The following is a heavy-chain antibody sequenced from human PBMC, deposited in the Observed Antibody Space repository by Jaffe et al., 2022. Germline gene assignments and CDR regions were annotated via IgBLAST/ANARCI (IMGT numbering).Heavy chain of an antibody. D-gene: IGHD5-18*01. Sequence: EVQLVESGGGLVQPGQSLRLSCSGSSFTFDVSAMSWVRQAPGKGLEWVGFIRSKPYGGTADYAASVRGRFTISRDDSKSIAYLQMNSLKIEDTAVYYCGKDLRPDTAMPIEYWGQGTLVTVSS. V-gene: IGHV3-49*04. CDR2: IRSKPYGGTA. CDR3: GKDLRPDTAMPIEY. CDR1: SFTFDVSA. J-gene: IGHJ4*02.